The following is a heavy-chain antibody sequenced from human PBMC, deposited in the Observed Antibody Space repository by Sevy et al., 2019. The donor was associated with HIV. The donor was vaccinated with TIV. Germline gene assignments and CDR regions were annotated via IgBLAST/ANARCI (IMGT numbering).Heavy chain of an antibody. J-gene: IGHJ6*02. V-gene: IGHV4-59*01. Sequence: SETLSLTYTVSGGSMSGYYLTWIRQPPGKGLEWIGYFYYSRTTNYNPSLKSRVTISVDRSKNQFSLKLNSVTAADTAVYYCATCSPDYYYGMDVWGQGTTVTVSS. CDR2: FYYSRTT. CDR3: ATCSPDYYYGMDV. CDR1: GGSMSGYY. D-gene: IGHD2-15*01.